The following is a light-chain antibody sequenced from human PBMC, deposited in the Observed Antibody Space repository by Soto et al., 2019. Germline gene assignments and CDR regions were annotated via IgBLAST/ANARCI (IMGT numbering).Light chain of an antibody. V-gene: IGLV2-23*01. CDR2: EGD. Sequence: QSALTQPASVSGSPGQSITISCTGTSSDIGNYNLVSWYQQHPGKAPKLILFEGDQRPSGVSQRFSASKSGNTASLTISRLQAEDEADYYCYSYAGRSNWVFGGGTKLTVL. J-gene: IGLJ3*02. CDR1: SSDIGNYNL. CDR3: YSYAGRSNWV.